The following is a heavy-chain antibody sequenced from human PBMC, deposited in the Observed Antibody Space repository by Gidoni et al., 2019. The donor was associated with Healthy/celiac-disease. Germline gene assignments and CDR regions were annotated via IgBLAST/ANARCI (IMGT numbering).Heavy chain of an antibody. Sequence: QVQLVESGGGVVQPGRSLRLSCAASGFTFSSYGMHWVRQAPGKGLEWVAVIWYDGSNKYYADSVKGRFTISRDNSKNTLYLQMNSLRAEDTAVYYCARDSYYYDSSGSSSMDVWGQGTTVTVSS. CDR2: IWYDGSNK. CDR1: GFTFSSYG. D-gene: IGHD3-22*01. V-gene: IGHV3-33*01. J-gene: IGHJ6*02. CDR3: ARDSYYYDSSGSSSMDV.